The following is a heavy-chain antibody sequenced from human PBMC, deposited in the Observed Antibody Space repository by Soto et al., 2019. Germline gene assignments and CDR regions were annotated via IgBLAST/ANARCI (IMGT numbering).Heavy chain of an antibody. J-gene: IGHJ5*02. Sequence: SETLSLTCAVYGGSFSGYYWSWIRQPPGKGLEWIGEINHSGSTNYNPSLKSRVTISVDTSKNQFSLELSSVTAADTAVYYCARVCYYDSSGYENWFDPWGQGTLVTVSS. V-gene: IGHV4-34*01. CDR2: INHSGST. CDR1: GGSFSGYY. CDR3: ARVCYYDSSGYENWFDP. D-gene: IGHD3-22*01.